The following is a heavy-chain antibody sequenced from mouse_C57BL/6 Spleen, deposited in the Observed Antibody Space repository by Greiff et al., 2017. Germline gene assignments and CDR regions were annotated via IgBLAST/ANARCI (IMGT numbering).Heavy chain of an antibody. Sequence: DVKLVESGPGLVKPSQSLSLTCSVTGYSITSGYYWNWIRQFPGNKLEWMGYISYDGSNNYNPSLKKRISITRDTSKNPFFLELNSVTTEATATYYCARGYYGSSEGGMDYWGQGTSVTVSS. D-gene: IGHD1-1*01. CDR2: ISYDGSN. CDR1: GYSITSGYY. V-gene: IGHV3-6*01. J-gene: IGHJ4*01. CDR3: ARGYYGSSEGGMDY.